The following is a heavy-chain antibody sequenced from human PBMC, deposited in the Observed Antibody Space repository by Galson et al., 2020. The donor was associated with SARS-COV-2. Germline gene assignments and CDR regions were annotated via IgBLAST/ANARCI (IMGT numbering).Heavy chain of an antibody. V-gene: IGHV4-39*01. J-gene: IGHJ4*02. D-gene: IGHD3-22*01. CDR3: ASAYYYDSSGYGY. CDR2: IYYSGSN. CDR1: GGSISSSSYY. Sequence: SETLSLTCTVSGGSISSSSYYWGWIRQPPGKGLEWIGSIYYSGSNYYNPSLKSGVTISVDTSKTQFSLKLSSVTAADTAVYYCASAYYYDSSGYGYWGQGTLVTVSS.